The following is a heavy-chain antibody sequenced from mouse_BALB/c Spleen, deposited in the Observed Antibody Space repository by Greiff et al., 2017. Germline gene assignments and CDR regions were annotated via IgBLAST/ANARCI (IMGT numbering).Heavy chain of an antibody. CDR1: GYAFSSSW. D-gene: IGHD4-1*01. CDR2: IYPGSGNT. J-gene: IGHJ2*01. V-gene: IGHV1-76*01. Sequence: VQLQQSGPELVKPGASVKISCKASGYAFSSSWMNWVKQRPGQGLEWIARIYPGSGNTYYNEKFKGKATLTAEKSSSTAYMQLSSLTSEDSAVYFCARGWDDFDYWGQGTTLTVSS. CDR3: ARGWDDFDY.